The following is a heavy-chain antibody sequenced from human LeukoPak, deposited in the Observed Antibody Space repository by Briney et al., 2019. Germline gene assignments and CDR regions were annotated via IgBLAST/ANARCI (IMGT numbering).Heavy chain of an antibody. D-gene: IGHD2-2*01. V-gene: IGHV3-30*01. CDR2: ISNGGTE. CDR1: GFTFSDFG. CDR3: ARRTGDTRFCSRFSCFLPDY. Sequence: PVRSLRLSCAASGFTFSDFGMNWVRQAPGKGLEWVASISNGGTEFYADSVKGRFAISRDTSTNTLSLQMNSLRAEDTAVYFCARRTGDTRFCSRFSCFLPDYWGQGTLVTVSS. J-gene: IGHJ4*02.